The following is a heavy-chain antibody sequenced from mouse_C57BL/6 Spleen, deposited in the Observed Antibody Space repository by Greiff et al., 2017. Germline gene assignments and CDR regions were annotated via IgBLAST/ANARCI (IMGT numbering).Heavy chain of an antibody. CDR1: GFTFSDSY. D-gene: IGHD2-4*01. V-gene: IGHV5-16*01. J-gene: IGHJ1*03. CDR2: INYDGSST. CDR3: ARVGIYYDYDEGYFDV. Sequence: EVHLVESEGGLVQPGSSMTLSCTASGFTFSDSYMAWVRQVPEKGLEWVANINYDGSSTYYLDSLKSRFIISRDNAKNILYLQMSSLKSEDTATYYCARVGIYYDYDEGYFDVWGTGTTVTVSS.